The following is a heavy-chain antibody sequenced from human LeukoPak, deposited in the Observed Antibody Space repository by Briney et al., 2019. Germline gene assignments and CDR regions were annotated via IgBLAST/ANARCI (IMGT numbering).Heavy chain of an antibody. Sequence: ASVKVSCKVSGYAFTNYAISWVRQAPGQGLEWMGWISAYNGNTNYAQKLQGRVTMTTDTSTSTAYMELRSLRSDDTAVYYCARESKNQYSSGWQVDAFDIWGQGTMVTVSS. D-gene: IGHD6-19*01. CDR3: ARESKNQYSSGWQVDAFDI. CDR1: GYAFTNYA. V-gene: IGHV1-18*01. J-gene: IGHJ3*02. CDR2: ISAYNGNT.